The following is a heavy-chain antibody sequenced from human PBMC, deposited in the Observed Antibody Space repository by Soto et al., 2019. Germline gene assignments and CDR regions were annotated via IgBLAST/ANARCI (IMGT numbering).Heavy chain of an antibody. V-gene: IGHV5-51*01. CDR3: ARLSDRGIDY. CDR1: GYPFYSFW. D-gene: IGHD3-10*01. Sequence: PGESLKISRKGSGYPFYSFWIRWVRQMPVEGLEWMGAIYPGDSDTRYSPAFQGQVTNTANKSISTAYLQWSSLKASDTAMYYCARLSDRGIDYWGQGTLVTVSS. J-gene: IGHJ4*02. CDR2: IYPGDSDT.